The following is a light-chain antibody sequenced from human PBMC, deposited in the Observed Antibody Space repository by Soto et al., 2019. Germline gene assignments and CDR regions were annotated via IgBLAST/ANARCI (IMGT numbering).Light chain of an antibody. J-gene: IGKJ1*01. Sequence: EIVVTQSPATLSLSPGERATLSCRASQSVSRNLAWCQQKTGQAPRLLIYGASTRATGIPASFSGSGSGTEFTTPISSMQSEDVAVYYCQQYNNWPPQTFGQGTKVDIK. CDR3: QQYNNWPPQT. CDR2: GAS. CDR1: QSVSRN. V-gene: IGKV3-15*01.